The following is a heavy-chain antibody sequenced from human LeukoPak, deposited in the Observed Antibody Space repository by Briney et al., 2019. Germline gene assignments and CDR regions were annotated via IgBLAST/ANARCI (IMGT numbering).Heavy chain of an antibody. V-gene: IGHV1-18*01. Sequence: AVPVSYLASLYTFTNYVIIGVGQAPGRGVEGMGWICVCNGNTNFAHKLQDRGTITTDTSTRTAYMELRSMRSDDTAVYYCARDRGEYDSSGTFDYWGQGTLVTVSS. D-gene: IGHD3-22*01. CDR2: ICVCNGNT. CDR1: LYTFTNYV. CDR3: ARDRGEYDSSGTFDY. J-gene: IGHJ4*02.